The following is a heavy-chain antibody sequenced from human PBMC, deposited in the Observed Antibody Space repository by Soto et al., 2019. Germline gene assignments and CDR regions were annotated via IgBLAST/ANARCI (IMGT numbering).Heavy chain of an antibody. Sequence: ASVKVSCKVSGYTLTELSMHWVRQAPGKGLEWMGGFDPEDGETIYAQKFQGRVTMTEDTSTDTAYMELSSLRSEDTAVYYCATGRIVRKALRYFDWFDLDYWGQGTLVTVSS. CDR2: FDPEDGET. J-gene: IGHJ4*02. V-gene: IGHV1-24*01. D-gene: IGHD3-9*01. CDR3: ATGRIVRKALRYFDWFDLDY. CDR1: GYTLTELS.